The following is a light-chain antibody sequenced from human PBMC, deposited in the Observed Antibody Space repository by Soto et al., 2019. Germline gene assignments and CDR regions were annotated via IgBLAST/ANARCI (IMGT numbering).Light chain of an antibody. CDR3: QLYGSSPLT. V-gene: IGKV3-20*01. CDR1: QSVSSSY. CDR2: GAS. Sequence: EIVLTQSPGTLSLSPGERATLSCRASQSVSSSYLAWYQQKPDQAPRLLLYGASSRATGIPDRFSGSGSGTDFTLTISRLEPEDFAVYYCQLYGSSPLTFGGGTMVEIK. J-gene: IGKJ4*01.